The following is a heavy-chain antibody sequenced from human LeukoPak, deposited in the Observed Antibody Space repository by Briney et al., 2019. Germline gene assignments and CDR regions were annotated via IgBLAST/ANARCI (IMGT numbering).Heavy chain of an antibody. CDR3: ARVFRIQMQWLVWGTYYMDV. CDR1: GYTFTSYG. J-gene: IGHJ6*03. Sequence: ASVKVSCKASGYTFTSYGISWVRQAPAQGLEWMGWISAYNGNTNYAQKLQGRVTMTTDTSTSTAYMELRSLRSDGTAVYYCARVFRIQMQWLVWGTYYMDVWGKGTTVTVSS. V-gene: IGHV1-18*01. CDR2: ISAYNGNT. D-gene: IGHD6-19*01.